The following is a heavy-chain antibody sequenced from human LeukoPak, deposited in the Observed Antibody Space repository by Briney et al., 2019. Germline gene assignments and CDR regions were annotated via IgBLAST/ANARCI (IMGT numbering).Heavy chain of an antibody. D-gene: IGHD6-13*01. Sequence: PGGSLRLSCAASGFTFSSYAMNWVRQAPGKGLEWVAVISYDGSKKYYADSVKGRFTISRDNSRNTLYLQMNSLRAEDTAVYYCARAPWGGSSWYVFDYWGQGTLVTVSS. CDR3: ARAPWGGSSWYVFDY. CDR2: ISYDGSKK. J-gene: IGHJ4*02. V-gene: IGHV3-30*04. CDR1: GFTFSSYA.